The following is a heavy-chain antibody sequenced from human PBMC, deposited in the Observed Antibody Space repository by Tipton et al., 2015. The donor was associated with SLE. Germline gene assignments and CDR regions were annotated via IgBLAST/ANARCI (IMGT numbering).Heavy chain of an antibody. CDR2: VSYSGST. CDR1: GASVTRTSHY. V-gene: IGHV4-39*07. Sequence: TLSLTCSVSGASVTRTSHYWGWIRQSPGKGLEWIATVSYSGSTFSNPSLRGRVATSSDTSGNQFSLTLRSVTAADTAVYYCAVLRKGTSFLLWGQGSLVTVSS. D-gene: IGHD2-2*01. CDR3: AVLRKGTSFLL. J-gene: IGHJ4*02.